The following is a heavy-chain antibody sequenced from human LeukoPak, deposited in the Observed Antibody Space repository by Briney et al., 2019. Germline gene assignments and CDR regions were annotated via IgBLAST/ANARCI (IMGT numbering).Heavy chain of an antibody. J-gene: IGHJ4*02. Sequence: GGSLRLSCVVSGFTFSSSWMSWVRQAPGKGLEWVANIKQDGSEKYYVDSVKGRFTISRDNVENSLYLQMNSLRAEDTAVYYCARGATYAYYQDYWGQGTLVTVSS. D-gene: IGHD1-26*01. CDR3: ARGATYAYYQDY. V-gene: IGHV3-7*01. CDR1: GFTFSSSW. CDR2: IKQDGSEK.